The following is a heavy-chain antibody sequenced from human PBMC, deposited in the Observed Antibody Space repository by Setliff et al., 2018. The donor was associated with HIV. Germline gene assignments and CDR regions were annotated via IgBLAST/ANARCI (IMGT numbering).Heavy chain of an antibody. D-gene: IGHD2-21*02. V-gene: IGHV1-8*03. CDR3: ARGRFRAQGGNSHFDY. CDR1: GYTFTSYD. J-gene: IGHJ4*02. Sequence: GASVKVSCKASGYTFTSYDINWVRQATGQGLGWMGWMNPNSGHTGCAQKLQGRVTITRNTSISTAYMELSSRRSEDTAVYYCARGRFRAQGGNSHFDYWGKRALGSVSS. CDR2: MNPNSGHT.